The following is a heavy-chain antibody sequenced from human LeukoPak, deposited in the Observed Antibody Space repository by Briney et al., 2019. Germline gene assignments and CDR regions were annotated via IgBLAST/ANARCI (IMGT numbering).Heavy chain of an antibody. D-gene: IGHD6-19*01. Sequence: SETLSLTCTVSGGSISSGSYYWSWIRQPAGKGLEWIGRIYTSGSTNYNPSPKSRVTIPVDTSKNQFSLKLSSVTAADTAVYYCARDLGGSSGWYGDAFDIWGQGTMVTVSS. V-gene: IGHV4-61*02. CDR1: GGSISSGSYY. CDR3: ARDLGGSSGWYGDAFDI. CDR2: IYTSGST. J-gene: IGHJ3*02.